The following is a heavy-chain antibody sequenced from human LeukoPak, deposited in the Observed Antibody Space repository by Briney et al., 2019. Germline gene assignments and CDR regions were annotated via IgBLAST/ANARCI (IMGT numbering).Heavy chain of an antibody. CDR3: ARVVVLSGYDYLDY. Sequence: PGGSLRLSCAASGLTFSSSAMNWVRQAPGKGLEWVSSITSGSTYMFYADALKGRFTISRDNSKNTLYLQMNSLRADDTAVYYCARVVVLSGYDYLDYWGQGTLVTVSS. V-gene: IGHV3-21*04. D-gene: IGHD5-12*01. CDR2: ITSGSTYM. CDR1: GLTFSSSA. J-gene: IGHJ4*02.